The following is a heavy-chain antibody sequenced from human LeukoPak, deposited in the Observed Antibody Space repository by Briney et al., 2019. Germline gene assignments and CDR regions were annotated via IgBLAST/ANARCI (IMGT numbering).Heavy chain of an antibody. Sequence: GGSLRLSCAASGFTFSSYAMHWVRQAPGKGLEWVAVISYDGSNKYYADSVKGRFTTSRDNSKNTLYLQMNSLRAEDTAVYYCARDRVAVAGHQYFQHWGQGTLVTVSS. V-gene: IGHV3-30*04. CDR3: ARDRVAVAGHQYFQH. D-gene: IGHD6-19*01. CDR2: ISYDGSNK. CDR1: GFTFSSYA. J-gene: IGHJ1*01.